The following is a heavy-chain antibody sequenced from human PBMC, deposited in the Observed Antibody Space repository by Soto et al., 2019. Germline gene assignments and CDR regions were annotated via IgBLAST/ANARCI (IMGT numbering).Heavy chain of an antibody. CDR1: GGSVSSGSYY. V-gene: IGHV4-61*01. D-gene: IGHD2-2*01. CDR3: ASGLRYQLLKNYYYYGMDV. J-gene: IGHJ6*02. Sequence: SETLSLTCTVSGGSVSSGSYYWSWIRQPPGKGLEWIGYIYYSGSTNYNPSLKSRVTISVDTSKNQFSLKLSSVTAADTAVYYCASGLRYQLLKNYYYYGMDVWGQGTTVTVSS. CDR2: IYYSGST.